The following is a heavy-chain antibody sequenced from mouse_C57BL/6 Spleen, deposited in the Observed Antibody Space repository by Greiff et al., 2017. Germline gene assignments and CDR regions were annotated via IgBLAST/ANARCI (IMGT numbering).Heavy chain of an antibody. D-gene: IGHD1-1*01. CDR2: IYPRSGNT. CDR1: GYTFTSYG. V-gene: IGHV1-81*01. J-gene: IGHJ4*01. CDR3: ARGDTTVVGGLDYAMDY. Sequence: QVQLQQSGAELARPGASVKLSCKASGYTFTSYGISWVKQRTGQGLEWIGEIYPRSGNTYYNEKFKGKATLTADKSSSTAYMELRSLTSEDSAVYFGARGDTTVVGGLDYAMDYWGQGTSVTVSS.